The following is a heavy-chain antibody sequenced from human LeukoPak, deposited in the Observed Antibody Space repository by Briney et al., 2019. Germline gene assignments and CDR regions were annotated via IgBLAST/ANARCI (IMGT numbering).Heavy chain of an antibody. CDR1: GFTFSSYS. J-gene: IGHJ4*02. CDR3: TRDGSGSHRAAFDY. D-gene: IGHD3-10*01. Sequence: GGSLRLSCAASGFTFSSYSMNWVRQAPGKGLEWVSSISGSGSYIYYADSVKGRFTISRDNAENSLYLQVNSLRAEDSAVYYCTRDGSGSHRAAFDYWGQGTLVTVSS. V-gene: IGHV3-21*01. CDR2: ISGSGSYI.